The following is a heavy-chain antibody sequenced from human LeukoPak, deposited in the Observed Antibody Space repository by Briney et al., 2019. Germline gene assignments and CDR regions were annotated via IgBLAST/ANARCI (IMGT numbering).Heavy chain of an antibody. D-gene: IGHD1-26*01. Sequence: PGGSLRLSCAASGFTFSSYAMSWVRQAPGKELEWVSAISGSGGSTYYADSVKGRFTISRDNSKNTLYLQMNSLRAEDTAVYYCARPFWGELLGGFFSYWGQGTLVTVSS. CDR2: ISGSGGST. J-gene: IGHJ4*02. CDR3: ARPFWGELLGGFFSY. CDR1: GFTFSSYA. V-gene: IGHV3-23*01.